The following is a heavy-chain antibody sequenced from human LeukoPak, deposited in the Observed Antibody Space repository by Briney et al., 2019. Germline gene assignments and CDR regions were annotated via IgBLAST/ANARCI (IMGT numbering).Heavy chain of an antibody. CDR2: ISGSGSI. V-gene: IGHV3-23*01. CDR3: AKEVYCGGDCSGLNSLIPNY. Sequence: GGSLRLSCAASGFTFSTFAMIWVRQPPGKGLEWVSSISGSGSIHYADSVKGRFTLSRDNSKNTLFLQMHSLRVEDTAAYYCAKEVYCGGDCSGLNSLIPNYWGQGTLVTVSS. D-gene: IGHD2-21*02. CDR1: GFTFSTFA. J-gene: IGHJ4*02.